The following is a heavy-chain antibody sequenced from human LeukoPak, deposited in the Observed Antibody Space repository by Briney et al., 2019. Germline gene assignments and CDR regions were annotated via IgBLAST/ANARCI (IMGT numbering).Heavy chain of an antibody. V-gene: IGHV3-30*04. Sequence: PGGSLRLSCAASGFTFSSYAMHWVRQAPGKGLEWVAVISYDGSNKYYADSVKGRFTISRDNSKNTRYLQMNSLRAEDTVFYFRARAAYDILTGYYNGRWFDPWGQGTLVTVSS. CDR2: ISYDGSNK. J-gene: IGHJ5*02. CDR3: ARAAYDILTGYYNGRWFDP. CDR1: GFTFSSYA. D-gene: IGHD3-9*01.